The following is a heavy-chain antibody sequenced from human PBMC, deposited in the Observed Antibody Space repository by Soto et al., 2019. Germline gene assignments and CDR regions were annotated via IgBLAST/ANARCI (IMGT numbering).Heavy chain of an antibody. D-gene: IGHD3-10*01. J-gene: IGHJ6*02. Sequence: ASVKVSCKASGYTFTSYGISWVRQAPGQGLEWMGWISAYNGNTNYAQKLQGRVTMTSDTSTSTAYMELRSLRSDDTAVYYCARDLRQPITAPYYGMDVWGQGTTVTVSS. V-gene: IGHV1-18*01. CDR3: ARDLRQPITAPYYGMDV. CDR2: ISAYNGNT. CDR1: GYTFTSYG.